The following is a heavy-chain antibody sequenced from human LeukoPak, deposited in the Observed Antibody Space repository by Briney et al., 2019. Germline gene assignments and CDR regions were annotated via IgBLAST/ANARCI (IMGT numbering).Heavy chain of an antibody. V-gene: IGHV1-2*02. J-gene: IGHJ4*02. CDR1: GYTFTGYY. CDR3: ARDGTTTTRKTVDY. CDR2: INPNSGGT. Sequence: ASVKVSCKASGYTFTGYYMHWVRQAPGQGLEWMGWINPNSGGTNYAQKFQGRVTMTRDTSICTAYMELSRLRSDDTAVYYCARDGTTTTRKTVDYWGQGTLVTVSS. D-gene: IGHD5-24*01.